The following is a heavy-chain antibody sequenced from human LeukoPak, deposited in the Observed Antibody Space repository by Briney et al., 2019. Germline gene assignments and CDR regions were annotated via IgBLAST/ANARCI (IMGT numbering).Heavy chain of an antibody. Sequence: GGSLRLSCAASGFTFDDYAMHWVRQAPGKGLEWVSGISWNSGSIGYADSVKGRFTISRDNAKNSLYLQMNSLRAEDTAVYYCAREFYSNYHYWGQGTLVTVSS. CDR3: AREFYSNYHY. V-gene: IGHV3-9*01. CDR1: GFTFDDYA. CDR2: ISWNSGSI. D-gene: IGHD4-11*01. J-gene: IGHJ4*02.